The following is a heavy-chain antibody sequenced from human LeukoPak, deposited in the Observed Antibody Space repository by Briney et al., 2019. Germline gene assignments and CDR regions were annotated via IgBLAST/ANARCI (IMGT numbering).Heavy chain of an antibody. CDR2: INPSGGST. V-gene: IGHV1-46*01. Sequence: ASVKVSCKASGYTFTSYYMHWVRQAPGQGLEWMGIINPSGGSTSYAQKFQGRVTMTRDTSTSTVYMELSNLRSEDTAVYYCARAPPYGLDFWSGYYFDYWGQGTLVTVSS. J-gene: IGHJ4*02. CDR3: ARAPPYGLDFWSGYYFDY. CDR1: GYTFTSYY. D-gene: IGHD3-3*01.